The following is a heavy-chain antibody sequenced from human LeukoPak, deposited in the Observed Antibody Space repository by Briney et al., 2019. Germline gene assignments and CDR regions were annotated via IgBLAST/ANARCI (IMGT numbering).Heavy chain of an antibody. Sequence: SETLSLTCTVSGGSISSSSYYWGWIRQPPGKGLEWIGSIYYSGSTYYNPSLKSRVTISVDTSKNKFSLKLSSVTAADTAVYYCARGFGNYYDSSGYYDNWFDPWGQGTLVTVSS. J-gene: IGHJ5*02. CDR3: ARGFGNYYDSSGYYDNWFDP. CDR2: IYYSGST. D-gene: IGHD3-22*01. V-gene: IGHV4-39*07. CDR1: GGSISSSSYY.